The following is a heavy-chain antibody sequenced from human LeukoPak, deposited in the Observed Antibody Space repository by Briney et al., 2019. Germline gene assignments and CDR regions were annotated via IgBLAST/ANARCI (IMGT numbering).Heavy chain of an antibody. J-gene: IGHJ6*02. D-gene: IGHD1-26*01. CDR3: ASGGGTNVGDYYYGMDV. V-gene: IGHV3-53*01. Sequence: GGSLRLSCAASGFTVSSNYMSWVRQAPGKGLEWVSVIYSGGSTYYADSVKGRFTISRDNSKNTLYLQMNSLRAEDTAVYYCASGGGTNVGDYYYGMDVWGQGTTVTVSS. CDR2: IYSGGST. CDR1: GFTVSSNY.